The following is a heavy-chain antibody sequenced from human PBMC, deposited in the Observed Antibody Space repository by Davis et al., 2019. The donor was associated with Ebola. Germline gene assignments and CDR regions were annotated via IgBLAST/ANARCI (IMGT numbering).Heavy chain of an antibody. CDR2: ISGSGGST. Sequence: GGSLRLSCTDSVITFSSYAMTWVRQAPGKGLEWVSAISGSGGSTYYADSVKGRFTISRDNSKKTLYLQMNSLRAEDTAVYYCAADHRYCSGGSCSTYAFDIWGQGTMVTVSS. V-gene: IGHV3-23*01. J-gene: IGHJ3*02. CDR1: VITFSSYA. D-gene: IGHD2-15*01. CDR3: AADHRYCSGGSCSTYAFDI.